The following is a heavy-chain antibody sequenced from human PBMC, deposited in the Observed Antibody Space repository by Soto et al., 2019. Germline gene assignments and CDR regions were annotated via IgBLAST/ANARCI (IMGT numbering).Heavy chain of an antibody. Sequence: SETLSLTCTVSGGSISSYYWSWIRQPPGKGLEWIGYIYYSGSTNYNPSLKSRVTISVDTSKNQFSLKLSSVTAADTAVYYCASGARRDGYNFDYWGQGTLVTVSS. CDR3: ASGARRDGYNFDY. CDR1: GGSISSYY. CDR2: IYYSGST. V-gene: IGHV4-59*08. J-gene: IGHJ4*02. D-gene: IGHD5-12*01.